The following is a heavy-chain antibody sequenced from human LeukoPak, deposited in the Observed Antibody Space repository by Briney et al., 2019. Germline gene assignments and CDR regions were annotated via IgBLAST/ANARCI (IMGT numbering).Heavy chain of an antibody. CDR2: INPDSGDS. CDR3: ATGVATAFTY. V-gene: IGHV1-2*02. D-gene: IGHD5-12*01. Sequence: ASVTVSCKASGYTFTDYCIHWVRQAPGQGLEWMAFINPDSGDSYSAPKFQGRVTMTRDTSISTASMELNWLTSDDTAVYYCATGVATAFTYWGQGTLVTVSS. CDR1: GYTFTDYC. J-gene: IGHJ4*02.